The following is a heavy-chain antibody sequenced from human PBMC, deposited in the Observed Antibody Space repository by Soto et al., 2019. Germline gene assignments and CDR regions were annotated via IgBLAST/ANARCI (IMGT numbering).Heavy chain of an antibody. CDR3: ARDPYYDILTGRRGGHY. Sequence: ASVKVSCKASGYTFTSYGISWVRQAPGQGLEWMGWISAYNGNTKYAQKLQGRVTMTTDTSTSTAYMELRSLRSDVTAVVYCARDPYYDILTGRRGGHYWGQGTLVTVSS. J-gene: IGHJ4*02. CDR1: GYTFTSYG. CDR2: ISAYNGNT. V-gene: IGHV1-18*01. D-gene: IGHD3-9*01.